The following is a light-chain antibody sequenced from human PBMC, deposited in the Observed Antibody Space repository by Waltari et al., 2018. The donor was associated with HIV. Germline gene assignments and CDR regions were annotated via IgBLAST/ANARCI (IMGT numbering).Light chain of an antibody. CDR1: TSDVGYYNY. V-gene: IGLV2-11*01. J-gene: IGLJ1*01. Sequence: QSALTQPPSVSGSPGQSVTISCTGTTSDVGYYNYVSWYQQYPGKAPKLIIFDVNQRPSGVPERFSGSKSGNTASLTISGLQTADEADYFCCAYAAGHVSYVFGNGTAVAVL. CDR2: DVN. CDR3: CAYAAGHVSYV.